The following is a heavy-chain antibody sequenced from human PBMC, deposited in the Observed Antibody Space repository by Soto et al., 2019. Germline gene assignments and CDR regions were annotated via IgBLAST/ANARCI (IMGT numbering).Heavy chain of an antibody. CDR1: GGTFSSYA. D-gene: IGHD2-2*01. CDR3: ARGRSTPDYYYYYGMDV. CDR2: IIPIFGTA. V-gene: IGHV1-69*13. J-gene: IGHJ6*02. Sequence: LVKVSCKASGGTFSSYAISWVRQAPGQGLEWMGGIIPIFGTANYVQKFQGRVTITADESTSTAYMELGSLRSEDTAVYYCARGRSTPDYYYYYGMDVWGQGTTVTVSS.